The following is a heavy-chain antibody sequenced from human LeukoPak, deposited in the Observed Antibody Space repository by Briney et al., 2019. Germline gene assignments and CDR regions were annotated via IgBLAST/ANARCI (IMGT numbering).Heavy chain of an antibody. D-gene: IGHD3-10*01. J-gene: IGHJ6*04. Sequence: GGSLRLSCAASGFTFSSYWMHWVRQAPGKGLVWVSRINSDGSSTSYADSVKGRFTISRDNAKNTLYLQMNSLRAEDTAVYYCARVNTMVRGVMSPWYYYGMDVWGKGTTVTVSS. V-gene: IGHV3-74*01. CDR1: GFTFSSYW. CDR2: INSDGSST. CDR3: ARVNTMVRGVMSPWYYYGMDV.